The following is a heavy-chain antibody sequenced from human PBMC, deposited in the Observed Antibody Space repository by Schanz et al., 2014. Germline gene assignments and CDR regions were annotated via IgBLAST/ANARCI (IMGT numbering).Heavy chain of an antibody. D-gene: IGHD1-1*01. J-gene: IGHJ4*02. CDR2: INSDGTTT. V-gene: IGHV3-74*01. CDR1: GFTFSDSW. Sequence: EVQLVESGGGLVQPGGSLRLSCAASGFTFSDSWMHWVRQAPGKGLVWVSHINSDGTTTTYADSVKGRFTIARDNSKNTLFLQMDSLRVEDTAVYYCMAMGRNTSHYFDHWGQGTLXTVSS. CDR3: MAMGRNTSHYFDH.